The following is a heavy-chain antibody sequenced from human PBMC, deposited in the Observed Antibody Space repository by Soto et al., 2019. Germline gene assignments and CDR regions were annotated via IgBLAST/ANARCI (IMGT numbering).Heavy chain of an antibody. CDR1: GGTFSTDS. CDR2: IIPMFGTA. V-gene: IGHV1-69*12. CDR3: AREIDGYYGMDV. Sequence: QVQLVQSGAEVKKPGSSVKVSCKASGGTFSTDSISWVRQAPGQGLEWMGGIIPMFGTAKNAQTFQGRVTITADESTSTAYMELSSLRSEDTAVYFCAREIDGYYGMDVWGQGTTVTVAS. J-gene: IGHJ6*02.